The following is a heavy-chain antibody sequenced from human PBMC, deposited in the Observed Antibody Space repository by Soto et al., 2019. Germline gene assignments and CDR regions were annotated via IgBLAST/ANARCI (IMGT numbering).Heavy chain of an antibody. Sequence: ASVKVSCKTSGYTFSAYYVHCALLSPGRGFQWLGWINPSNEITTFSEFFQGRITMTRDTSTNTVHMELNMLTSDDTAVYYCRRWGWGDSPIDYWGQGTQVTVSS. D-gene: IGHD3-16*01. CDR1: GYTFSAYY. CDR3: RRWGWGDSPIDY. V-gene: IGHV1-2*02. CDR2: INPSNEIT. J-gene: IGHJ4*02.